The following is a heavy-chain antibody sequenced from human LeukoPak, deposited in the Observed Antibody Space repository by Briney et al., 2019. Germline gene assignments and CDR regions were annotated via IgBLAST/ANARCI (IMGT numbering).Heavy chain of an antibody. J-gene: IGHJ5*02. CDR1: GGTFGTYA. Sequence: ASVKVSCKSSGGTFGTYAVTWVRQAPGQGLEWIGGIIPIFGITNYAQKFQGRVTITADESTSTVFMDLSSLRSEDMALYYCARGPGDYGDFNWFDRWGQGTLVTVSS. V-gene: IGHV1-69*13. D-gene: IGHD4-17*01. CDR2: IIPIFGIT. CDR3: ARGPGDYGDFNWFDR.